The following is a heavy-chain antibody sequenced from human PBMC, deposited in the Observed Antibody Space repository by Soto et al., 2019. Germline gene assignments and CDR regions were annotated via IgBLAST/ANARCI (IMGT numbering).Heavy chain of an antibody. CDR3: ARAHGYSRSFDY. J-gene: IGHJ4*02. CDR2: IYYSGST. D-gene: IGHD6-6*01. V-gene: IGHV4-30-4*08. Sequence: SETLSLTCTVSAGSISSGDYYWSWIRQPPGKGLEWIGYIYYSGSTYYNPSLKRGVTISVDTSKNQFALKLSSGTAADTAVYYCARAHGYSRSFDYWGQGTLVTVSS. CDR1: AGSISSGDYY.